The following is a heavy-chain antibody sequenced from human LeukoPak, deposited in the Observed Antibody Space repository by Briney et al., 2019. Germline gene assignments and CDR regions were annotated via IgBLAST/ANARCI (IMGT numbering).Heavy chain of an antibody. J-gene: IGHJ4*02. CDR1: GGSISSGDYY. D-gene: IGHD4-17*01. V-gene: IGHV4-30-4*01. CDR3: ARVYHGDYSERAFDY. Sequence: SETLSLTCTVSGGSISSGDYYWSWIRQPPGKGLEWIGYIYYSGSTYYNPSLKSRVTISVDTSKNQFSLKLSSVTAADTVVYYCARVYHGDYSERAFDYWGQGTLVTVSS. CDR2: IYYSGST.